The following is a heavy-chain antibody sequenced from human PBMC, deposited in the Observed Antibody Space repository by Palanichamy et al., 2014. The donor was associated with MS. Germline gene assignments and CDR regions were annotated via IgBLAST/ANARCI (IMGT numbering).Heavy chain of an antibody. CDR3: ARVTGGYCSSTSCSNYGMDV. Sequence: VQLVESGGGVVQPGRSLRLSCAASGFTFSSYGMHWVRQAPGKGLEWVAVIWYDGSNKYYADSVKGRFTISRDNSQNTLYLQMNSLRAEDTAVYYCARVTGGYCSSTSCSNYGMDVWGQGTTVTVSS. J-gene: IGHJ6*02. D-gene: IGHD2-2*01. V-gene: IGHV3-33*01. CDR2: IWYDGSNK. CDR1: GFTFSSYG.